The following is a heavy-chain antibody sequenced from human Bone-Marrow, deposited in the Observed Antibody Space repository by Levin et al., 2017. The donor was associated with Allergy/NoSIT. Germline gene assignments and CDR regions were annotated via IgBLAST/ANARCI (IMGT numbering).Heavy chain of an antibody. D-gene: IGHD2-15*01. CDR1: GFRFSDHY. CDR3: ARAFATGFHPGLLDY. J-gene: IGHJ4*02. Sequence: GGSLRLSCAVSGFRFSDHYMDWVRQAPGKGLEWVGRSRNKANSYNTEFAASVRGRFTISRDNSKGTLYLQMSSLRADDTAVYYCARAFATGFHPGLLDYWGQGTLVAVSS. CDR2: SRNKANSYNT. V-gene: IGHV3-72*01.